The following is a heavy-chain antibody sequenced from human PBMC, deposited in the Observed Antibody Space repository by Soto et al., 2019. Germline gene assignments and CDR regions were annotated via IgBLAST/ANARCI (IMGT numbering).Heavy chain of an antibody. CDR3: ARGWGCSGGSCFSDP. D-gene: IGHD2-15*01. CDR1: GFTFSSYS. CDR2: ISSTSSAI. J-gene: IGHJ5*02. V-gene: IGHV3-48*01. Sequence: EVQLVESGGDLVQPGGSLILSCAASGFTFSSYSMNWVRQAPGKGLEWVSYISSTSSAIYYADSVKGRFTISRDNAKNSLYLQMHSLRAEDAAVYYCARGWGCSGGSCFSDPWGQGTLVTVSS.